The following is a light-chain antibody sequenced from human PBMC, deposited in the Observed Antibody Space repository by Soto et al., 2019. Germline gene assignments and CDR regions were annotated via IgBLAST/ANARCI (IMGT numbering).Light chain of an antibody. CDR3: SSYTSSSNLV. V-gene: IGLV2-14*01. CDR2: AVS. J-gene: IGLJ2*01. CDR1: SSDVGGYNY. Sequence: QSVLTQPASVSGSPGQSITISCTGTSSDVGGYNYVSWYQQHPGKAPKLMIYAVSNRPSGVSNRFSGSKSGNTASLTISGLQAEDEADYYCSSYTSSSNLVFGGGTKLTVL.